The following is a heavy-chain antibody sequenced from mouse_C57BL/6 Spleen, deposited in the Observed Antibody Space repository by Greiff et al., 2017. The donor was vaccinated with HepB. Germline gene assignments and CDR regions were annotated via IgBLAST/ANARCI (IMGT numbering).Heavy chain of an antibody. CDR2: ISDGGSYT. V-gene: IGHV5-4*01. D-gene: IGHD1-1*01. Sequence: EVKLMESGGGLVKPGGSLKLSCAASGFTFSSYAMSWVRQTPEKRLEWVATISDGGSYTYYPDNVKGRFTISRDNAKNNLYLQMSHLKSEDTAMYYCARDHYGSSYVGYFDVWGTGTTVTVSS. CDR1: GFTFSSYA. CDR3: ARDHYGSSYVGYFDV. J-gene: IGHJ1*03.